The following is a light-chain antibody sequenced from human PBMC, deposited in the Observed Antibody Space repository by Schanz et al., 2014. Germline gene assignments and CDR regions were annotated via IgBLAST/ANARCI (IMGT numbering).Light chain of an antibody. CDR1: SSDVGGYKY. J-gene: IGLJ2*01. CDR3: SSHASNNPRVV. Sequence: QSALTQPASVSGSPGQSITISCTGTSSDVGGYKYVSWHPQDPGKAPKVMIYEVSKRPSGVPDRFSGSKSGNTASLTVSGLQAEDEADYYCSSHASNNPRVVFGGGTKLTVL. V-gene: IGLV2-8*01. CDR2: EVS.